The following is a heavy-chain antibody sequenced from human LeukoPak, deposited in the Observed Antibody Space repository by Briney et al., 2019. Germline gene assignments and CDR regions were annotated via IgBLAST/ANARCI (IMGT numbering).Heavy chain of an antibody. CDR2: IYYSGST. Sequence: PSETLSLTCTVSGGSTSSGDYYWSWIRQPPGKGLEWIGYIYYSGSTYYNPSLKSRVTISVDTSKNQFSLKLSSVTAADTAVYYCARLTYYDFWSDSAYVWGKGTTVTVSS. CDR1: GGSTSSGDYY. V-gene: IGHV4-30-4*08. D-gene: IGHD3-3*01. J-gene: IGHJ6*04. CDR3: ARLTYYDFWSDSAYV.